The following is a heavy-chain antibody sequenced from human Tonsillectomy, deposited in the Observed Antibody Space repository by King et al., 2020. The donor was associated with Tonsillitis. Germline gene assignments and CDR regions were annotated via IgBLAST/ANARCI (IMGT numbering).Heavy chain of an antibody. CDR1: GVTFSSYA. D-gene: IGHD2-2*01. CDR2: ISGIVGST. V-gene: IGHV3-23*04. Sequence: VQLVESGGGLVQTGGSLRVSCAASGVTFSSYAMSWVGQAPGKVLELVSAISGIVGSTDYADSVEGRLTISRDKSKNTLYLQMNSLRAEDTAVYYCAKDRGSTNWLYYYYYGMDVWGQGTTVTVSS. J-gene: IGHJ6*02. CDR3: AKDRGSTNWLYYYYYGMDV.